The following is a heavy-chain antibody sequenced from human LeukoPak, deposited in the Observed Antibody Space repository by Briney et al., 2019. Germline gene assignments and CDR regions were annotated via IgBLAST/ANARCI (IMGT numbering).Heavy chain of an antibody. CDR3: ARRRKRAAMVARNAAFDI. J-gene: IGHJ3*02. Sequence: PSETLSLTCAVYGGSFSGYYWSWIRQPPGKGLEWIGEINHSGRTNYNPSLKSRVTISVDTSKNQFSLKLSSVTAADTAVYYCARRRKRAAMVARNAAFDIWGQGTMVTASS. V-gene: IGHV4-34*01. D-gene: IGHD5-18*01. CDR2: INHSGRT. CDR1: GGSFSGYY.